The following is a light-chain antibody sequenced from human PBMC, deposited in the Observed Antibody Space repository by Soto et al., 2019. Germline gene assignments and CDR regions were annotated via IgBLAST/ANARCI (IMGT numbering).Light chain of an antibody. Sequence: EIVLTQSPATLSLSPGERAALSCRASQSVSSYLAWYQQKPGQAPRLLIYDASKRAPGIPARVTGSGSGTDFTLPISSLEPEDFAVYFCQQRSNWPSTFGGGTKVEI. CDR1: QSVSSY. CDR3: QQRSNWPST. J-gene: IGKJ4*01. CDR2: DAS. V-gene: IGKV3-11*01.